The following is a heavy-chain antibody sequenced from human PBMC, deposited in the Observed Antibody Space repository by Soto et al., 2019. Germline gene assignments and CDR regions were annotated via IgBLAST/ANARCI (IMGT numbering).Heavy chain of an antibody. CDR2: IIPIFGTA. Sequence: QVQLVQSGAEVKKPGSSVKVSCKASGGTFSSYAISWVRQAPGQGLEWMGGIIPIFGTANYAQKFQGRVTITGDESTSTAYMELSSLRSEDTAVYYCARALKQGYSSGWYRNWFDPWGQGTLVTVSS. D-gene: IGHD6-19*01. J-gene: IGHJ5*02. V-gene: IGHV1-69*12. CDR1: GGTFSSYA. CDR3: ARALKQGYSSGWYRNWFDP.